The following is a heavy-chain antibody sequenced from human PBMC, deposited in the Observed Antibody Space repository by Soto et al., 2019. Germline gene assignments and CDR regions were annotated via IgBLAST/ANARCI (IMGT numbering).Heavy chain of an antibody. V-gene: IGHV3-53*01. CDR2: IYSGGST. J-gene: IGHJ3*02. Sequence: EVQLVESGGGLIQPGGSLRLSCVVSGFTVSRNYINWVRQAPGKGLEWVSVIYSGGSTYYADSVKGRFTISRDNSKHTLYLQMDRLRVDDTAVYYCAKDPLGGGDLNTDAFDMWGQGTLVTVSS. CDR3: AKDPLGGGDLNTDAFDM. D-gene: IGHD3-16*01. CDR1: GFTVSRNY.